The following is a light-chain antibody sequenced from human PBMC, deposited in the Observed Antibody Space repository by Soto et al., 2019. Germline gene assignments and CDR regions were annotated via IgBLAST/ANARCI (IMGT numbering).Light chain of an antibody. CDR3: QQYNSYSPT. Sequence: DIQMTQSPSTLSASVGDRVTITCRASQSISSWLAWYQQKPGKAPKLLIYDASSLESGVPSRFSGSGSGTEVTLTIRSMQPDDFATDYCQQYNSYSPTFGQGNKVEIK. CDR2: DAS. V-gene: IGKV1-5*01. J-gene: IGKJ1*01. CDR1: QSISSW.